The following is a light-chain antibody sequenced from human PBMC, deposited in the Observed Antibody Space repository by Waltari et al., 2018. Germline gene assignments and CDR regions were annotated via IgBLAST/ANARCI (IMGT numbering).Light chain of an antibody. CDR2: DVT. CDR1: SRYSGGYNY. J-gene: IGLJ2*01. Sequence: SALTQPDSVSGSPGQSITISCSGISRYSGGYNYVFWYQQHPGEAPKVIIYDVTNRPSGVSNRFSGSKSGSSASLIISGLQPEDEAVYYCSSFTSSTTGIFGGGTKLTVL. V-gene: IGLV2-14*03. CDR3: SSFTSSTTGI.